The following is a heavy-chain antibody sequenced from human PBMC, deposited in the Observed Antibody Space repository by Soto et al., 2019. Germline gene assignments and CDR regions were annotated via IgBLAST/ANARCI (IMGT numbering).Heavy chain of an antibody. V-gene: IGHV3-23*01. J-gene: IGHJ6*03. Sequence: PGGSLRLSCAASGFTFSSYAMSWVRQAPGKGLEWVSAISGSGGSTYYADSVKGRFTISRDNSKNTLYLQMNSLRAEDTAVYYCAKGDSGYYYYYMDVWGKGTTVTVSS. CDR3: AKGDSGYYYYYMDV. CDR1: GFTFSSYA. D-gene: IGHD6-13*01. CDR2: ISGSGGST.